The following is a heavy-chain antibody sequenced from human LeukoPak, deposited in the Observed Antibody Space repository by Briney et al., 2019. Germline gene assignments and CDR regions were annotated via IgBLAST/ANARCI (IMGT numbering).Heavy chain of an antibody. Sequence: SEALSLTCTVSGGSISSYYWSWIRQPPGKGLEWIGYIYYSGSTNYNPSLKSRVTISVDTSKNQFSLKLSSVTAADTAVYYCARARGVAYQLPICYMDVWGKGTTVTVSS. V-gene: IGHV4-59*01. J-gene: IGHJ6*03. CDR2: IYYSGST. CDR1: GGSISSYY. D-gene: IGHD2-2*01. CDR3: ARARGVAYQLPICYMDV.